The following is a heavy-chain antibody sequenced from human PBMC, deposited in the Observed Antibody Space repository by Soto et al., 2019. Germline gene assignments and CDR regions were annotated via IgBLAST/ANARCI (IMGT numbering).Heavy chain of an antibody. CDR2: IKTNTEGGTT. D-gene: IGHD2-15*01. Sequence: EVQLVESGGGFIYPGGSLRLSCAASGLTISNAWMNWVRQAPGKGLEWVGRIKTNTEGGTTDYAAAVKGRFTVSRDDSKNTLYLQMNSLRTDDTAVYYWTAGSVEGVWGQGTTVTVSS. CDR3: TAGSVEGV. J-gene: IGHJ6*02. V-gene: IGHV3-15*07. CDR1: GLTISNAW.